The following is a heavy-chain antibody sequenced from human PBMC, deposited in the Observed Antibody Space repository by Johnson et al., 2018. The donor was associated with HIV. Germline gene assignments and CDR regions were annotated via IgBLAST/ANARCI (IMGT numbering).Heavy chain of an antibody. V-gene: IGHV3-30*19. CDR1: GSLFSSYA. D-gene: IGHD6-13*01. CDR3: ARDQAAAGGEALDI. CDR2: IWNDGSDK. Sequence: QVQLVESGGGVVRPGTSLRLSCAASGSLFSSYAMHWVRQAPGTGLEWVTLIWNDGSDKYYADSGNGRFTISRDNSKNTLYLQMNSLRAEDTAVYYCARDQAAAGGEALDIWGQGTMVTVSS. J-gene: IGHJ3*02.